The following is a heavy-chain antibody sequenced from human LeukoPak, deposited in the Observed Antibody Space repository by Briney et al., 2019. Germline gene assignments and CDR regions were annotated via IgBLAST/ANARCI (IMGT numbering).Heavy chain of an antibody. Sequence: GESLKISCKGSGYIFPSHWIAWVRQMPAKGLEWMGIIYPGDSDTTYSPSFQGQVTISADKSVSTAYLQWSSLKASDTAIYYCARQSVSSSYAFDIWGQGTMVTV. J-gene: IGHJ3*02. CDR1: GYIFPSHW. CDR2: IYPGDSDT. D-gene: IGHD6-13*01. V-gene: IGHV5-51*01. CDR3: ARQSVSSSYAFDI.